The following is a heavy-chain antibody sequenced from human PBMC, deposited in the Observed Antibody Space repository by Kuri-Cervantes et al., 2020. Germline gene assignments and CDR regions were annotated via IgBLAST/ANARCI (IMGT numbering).Heavy chain of an antibody. V-gene: IGHV3-48*01. CDR3: ARDSDPKPPTDYGDYFDY. D-gene: IGHD4-17*01. CDR1: GFTFSDFG. CDR2: ISSSNSSI. Sequence: LTCAASGFTFSDFGMNWVRQSPGKGLEWIASISSSNSSIYIADSVKGRFTFSRDRGTNSLYLQMNNLRAEDSAVYYCARDSDPKPPTDYGDYFDYWGQGTLVTVSS. J-gene: IGHJ4*02.